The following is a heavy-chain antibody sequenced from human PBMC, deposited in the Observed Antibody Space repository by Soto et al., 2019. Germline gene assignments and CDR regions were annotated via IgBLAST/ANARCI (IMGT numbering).Heavy chain of an antibody. V-gene: IGHV3-11*01. Sequence: QGQLVESGGDLVRPGGSLRLSCATSGFTFGDRYMSWIRQAPGKGLEWVSYIRSSGCTIYYADSVKGRFTISRDNANDSLYLQMNSLRAEDTAVYYCARNTKSAAGADYYGLDVWGHGTTVIVSS. CDR3: ARNTKSAAGADYYGLDV. J-gene: IGHJ6*02. CDR2: IRSSGCTI. CDR1: GFTFGDRY. D-gene: IGHD4-17*01.